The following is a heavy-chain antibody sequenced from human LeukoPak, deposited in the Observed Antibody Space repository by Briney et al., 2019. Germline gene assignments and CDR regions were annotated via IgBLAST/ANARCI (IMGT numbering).Heavy chain of an antibody. J-gene: IGHJ4*02. CDR2: IYSGGST. D-gene: IGHD3-22*01. CDR1: GFTVSSNY. CDR3: AKDVDSSGYYLSFDY. Sequence: GGSLRLSCAASGFTVSSNYMSWVRQAPGKGLEWVSVIYSGGSTYYADSVKGRFTLSRDNSKNTLYLQMNSLRAEDTAVYYCAKDVDSSGYYLSFDYWGQGTLVTVSS. V-gene: IGHV3-53*01.